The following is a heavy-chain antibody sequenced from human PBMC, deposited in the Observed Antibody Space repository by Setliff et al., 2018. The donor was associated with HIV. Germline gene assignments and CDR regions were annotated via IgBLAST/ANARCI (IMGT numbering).Heavy chain of an antibody. Sequence: GASVKVSCKASGYTFTSYYIHWVRQAPGQGLEWMGIINASGGSTTYAQKLQGRVTMTRDTSTSTVYMELRSLRSEDTAVYYCAKDSGATMVCSDYWGQGTLVTVSS. J-gene: IGHJ4*02. CDR3: AKDSGATMVCSDY. V-gene: IGHV1-46*04. D-gene: IGHD1-26*01. CDR2: INASGGST. CDR1: GYTFTSYY.